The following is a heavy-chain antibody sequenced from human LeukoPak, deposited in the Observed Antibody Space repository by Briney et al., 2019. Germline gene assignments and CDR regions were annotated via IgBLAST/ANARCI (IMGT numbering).Heavy chain of an antibody. V-gene: IGHV3-33*01. J-gene: IGHJ4*02. Sequence: PGGSLRLSCETSGFLFTMYGMHWVRQAPGKGLEWVAIVWADGSKEDYADSVKGRFTISRDRFTSTLYLQMDNLRAEDTAIYYCARDRGGNAPQDYWGQGTLVIVSS. CDR1: GFLFTMYG. CDR3: ARDRGGNAPQDY. D-gene: IGHD4-23*01. CDR2: VWADGSKE.